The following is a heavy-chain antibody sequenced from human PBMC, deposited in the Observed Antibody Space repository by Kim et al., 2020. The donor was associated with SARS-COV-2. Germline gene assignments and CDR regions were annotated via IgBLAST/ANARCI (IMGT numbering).Heavy chain of an antibody. CDR1: GGSISSGGYY. CDR2: IYYSGST. D-gene: IGHD3-16*01. Sequence: SETLSLTCTVSGGSISSGGYYWSWIRQHPGKGLEWIGYIYYSGSTYYNPSLKSRVTISVDTSKNQFSLELSSVTAADTAVYYCARDWGSRAIRFDPWGQGTLVTVAS. CDR3: ARDWGSRAIRFDP. V-gene: IGHV4-31*03. J-gene: IGHJ5*02.